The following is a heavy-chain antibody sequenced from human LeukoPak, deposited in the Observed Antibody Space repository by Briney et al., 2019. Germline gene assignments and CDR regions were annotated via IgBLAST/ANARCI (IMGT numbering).Heavy chain of an antibody. Sequence: ASVRVSCRASGYTFTDFSDYYIHWVRQAPGQGLEWMGWINPNSDATYYAHKFQGRVTMTRDTSINTAYMELSRLTSDDTVVYFCVRVSTGWYFDYWGQGTLVSVSS. CDR3: VRVSTGWYFDY. J-gene: IGHJ4*02. CDR1: GYTFTDFSDYY. CDR2: INPNSDAT. D-gene: IGHD6-19*01. V-gene: IGHV1-2*02.